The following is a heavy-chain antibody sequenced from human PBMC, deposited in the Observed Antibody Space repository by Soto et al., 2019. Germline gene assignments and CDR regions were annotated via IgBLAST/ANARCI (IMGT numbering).Heavy chain of an antibody. D-gene: IGHD4-4*01. CDR2: MNPSDGST. J-gene: IGHJ4*02. V-gene: IGHV1-46*01. Sequence: QVQLVQSGAEVKKPGASVKISCKASGYTFTSNHMHWVRQAPGQGLEWMVIMNPSDGSTIFSQRFQGRINMTRDTSTSTVFMELSSLTSEDTAVYYCARAKQIGQYYFDSWGQGTLVTVSS. CDR1: GYTFTSNH. CDR3: ARAKQIGQYYFDS.